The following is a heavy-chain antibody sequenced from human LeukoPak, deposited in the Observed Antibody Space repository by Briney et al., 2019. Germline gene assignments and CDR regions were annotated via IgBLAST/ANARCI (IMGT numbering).Heavy chain of an antibody. CDR2: ISADGAST. J-gene: IGHJ3*01. Sequence: GGSLRLSCAASGFAFSTFAINWVRQAPGKGLEWVSAISADGASTLYADSVNGQFTISRDNSKNTLFLQMNSLRAEDTAIYYCARSYYYDSSGNRADAFDFWGQGTMVTVSS. CDR1: GFAFSTFA. V-gene: IGHV3-23*01. CDR3: ARSYYYDSSGNRADAFDF. D-gene: IGHD3-22*01.